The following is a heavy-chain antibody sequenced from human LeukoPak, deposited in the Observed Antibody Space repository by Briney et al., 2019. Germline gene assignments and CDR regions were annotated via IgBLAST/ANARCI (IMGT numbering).Heavy chain of an antibody. CDR2: IYYSGST. CDR3: ARRLEESVVVPAAILYFQH. J-gene: IGHJ1*01. V-gene: IGHV4-39*01. CDR1: GGSISSSSYY. D-gene: IGHD2-2*01. Sequence: SETLSLTCTVSGGSISSSSYYWGWIRQPPGKGLEWIGSIYYSGSTYYNPSLKSRVTISVDTSKNQFSLKLSSMTAADTAVYYCARRLEESVVVPAAILYFQHWGQGTLVTVSS.